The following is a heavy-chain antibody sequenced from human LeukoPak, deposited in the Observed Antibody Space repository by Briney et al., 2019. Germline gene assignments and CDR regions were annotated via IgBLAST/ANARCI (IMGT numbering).Heavy chain of an antibody. V-gene: IGHV3-30*18. D-gene: IGHD1-26*01. CDR2: ISYDGSNK. CDR3: AKVNSGNFDYYFDY. CDR1: GFTFSSYG. Sequence: GGSLRLSCAASGFTFSSYGMHWVRQAPGKGLEWVAVISYDGSNKYYADSVKGRFTISRDNSENTLYLQMNSLRAEDTAVYYCAKVNSGNFDYYFDYWGQGTLVTVSS. J-gene: IGHJ4*02.